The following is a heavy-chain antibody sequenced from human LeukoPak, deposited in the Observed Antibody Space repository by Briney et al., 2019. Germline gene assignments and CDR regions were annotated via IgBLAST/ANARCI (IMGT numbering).Heavy chain of an antibody. CDR3: AKSTVVETLYFDY. CDR1: GFTFSSYA. J-gene: IGHJ4*02. V-gene: IGHV3-23*01. CDR2: ISGSGGST. D-gene: IGHD4-23*01. Sequence: PGGSLRLSCAASGFTFSSYAMSWVRQAPGKGLEWVSAISGSGGSTYYADSVKGRFTISRDNSKNTLYLQMNSLKAEDTAVYYCAKSTVVETLYFDYWGQGTLVTVSS.